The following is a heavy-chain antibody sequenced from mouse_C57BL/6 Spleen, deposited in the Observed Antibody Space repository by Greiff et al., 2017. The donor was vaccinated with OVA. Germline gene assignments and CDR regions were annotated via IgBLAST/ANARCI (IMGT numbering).Heavy chain of an antibody. Sequence: EVQLQQSGTVLARPGASVKMSCKTSGYTFTSYWMHWVKQRPGQGLEWIGAIYPGNSDTSYNQKFKGKAKLTAVTSASTAYMELSSLTNEDSAVYYCTRKVYYGYDDGRVDYFDYWGQGTTLTVSS. CDR1: GYTFTSYW. D-gene: IGHD2-2*01. J-gene: IGHJ2*01. CDR3: TRKVYYGYDDGRVDYFDY. V-gene: IGHV1-5*01. CDR2: IYPGNSDT.